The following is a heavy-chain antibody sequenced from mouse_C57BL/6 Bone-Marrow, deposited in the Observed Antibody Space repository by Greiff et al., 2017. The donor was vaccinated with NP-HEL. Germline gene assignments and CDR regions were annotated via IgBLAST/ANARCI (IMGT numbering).Heavy chain of an antibody. J-gene: IGHJ1*03. CDR1: GYTFTSYW. CDR2: IYPGSGST. D-gene: IGHD2-5*01. Sequence: QVQLQQPGAELVKPGASVKMSCKASGYTFTSYWITWVKQRPGQGLEWIGDIYPGSGSTNYNEKFKSKATLTVDTSSSTAYMLLSSLTSEDSAVYYCATYYSNYWYFDVWGTGTTVTVSS. V-gene: IGHV1-55*01. CDR3: ATYYSNYWYFDV.